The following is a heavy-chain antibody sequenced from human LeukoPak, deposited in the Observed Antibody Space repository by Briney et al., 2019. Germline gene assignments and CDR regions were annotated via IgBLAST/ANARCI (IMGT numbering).Heavy chain of an antibody. CDR1: GGSISTGNYW. J-gene: IGHJ4*02. V-gene: IGHV4-39*01. CDR2: IFHTGKT. D-gene: IGHD3-16*01. CDR3: ARQMGVGVWALDY. Sequence: SETLSLTCDVSGGSISTGNYWWGWLRQPPGKGLEWIGIIFHTGKTHDDPSLKSRVSMSVDTSKNQFSLRLSAVTAADTAVYYCARQMGVGVWALDYWGQGALVTVSS.